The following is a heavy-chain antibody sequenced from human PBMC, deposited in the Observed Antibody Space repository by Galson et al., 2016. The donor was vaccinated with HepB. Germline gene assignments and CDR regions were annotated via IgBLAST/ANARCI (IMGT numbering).Heavy chain of an antibody. CDR2: ITSSSSVT. Sequence: SLRLSCADSGFTFSIYSMNWVRQAPGKGLEWISHITSSSSVTYYADSVKGRFTISRDNAKKSLSLQMNSLRDEDTAVYYCANDWYGYMAYWGQGTLVTVSS. CDR3: ANDWYGYMAY. V-gene: IGHV3-48*02. J-gene: IGHJ4*02. CDR1: GFTFSIYS. D-gene: IGHD3-9*01.